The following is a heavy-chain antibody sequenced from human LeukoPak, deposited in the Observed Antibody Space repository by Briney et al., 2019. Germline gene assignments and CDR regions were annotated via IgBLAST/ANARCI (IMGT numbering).Heavy chain of an antibody. CDR1: GGSVSSGSFY. J-gene: IGHJ4*02. CDR3: AREPVAGHFDY. D-gene: IGHD6-19*01. CDR2: IYYSGST. V-gene: IGHV4-61*01. Sequence: SETLSLTCTVSGGSVSSGSFYWSWIRQPPGQELEWIGYIYYSGSTKYNPSHKSRVTISVDTSKNQFSLKLSSVTAADTAAYYCAREPVAGHFDYWGQGTLVTVSS.